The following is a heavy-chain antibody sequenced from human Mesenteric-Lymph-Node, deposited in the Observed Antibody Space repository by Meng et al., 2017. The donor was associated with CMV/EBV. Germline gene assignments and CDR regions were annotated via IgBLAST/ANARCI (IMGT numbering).Heavy chain of an antibody. J-gene: IGHJ6*02. CDR2: VNPDSGDT. Sequence: ASVKVSCKASGYTFTNYDITWVRQATGQGLEWMGWVNPDSGDTVYAQRSQGRVTMTRNTSISTAYMELSSLRSEDTAVYYCARGQMYYDFWSGYSAVLGMDVWGQGTTVTVSS. CDR1: GYTFTNYD. D-gene: IGHD3-3*01. CDR3: ARGQMYYDFWSGYSAVLGMDV. V-gene: IGHV1-8*02.